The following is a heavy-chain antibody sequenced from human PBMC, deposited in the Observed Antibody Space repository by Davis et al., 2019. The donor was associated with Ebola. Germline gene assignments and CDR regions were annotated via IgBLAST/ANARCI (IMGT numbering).Heavy chain of an antibody. Sequence: GESLKISCAASGFTFSSYGMHWVRQAPGKGLEWVAVISYDGSNKYYADSVKGRFTISRDNSKNTLYLQMNSLRAEDTAVYYCASGIDDYGGNSVDYWGQGTLVTVSS. CDR2: ISYDGSNK. J-gene: IGHJ4*02. CDR3: ASGIDDYGGNSVDY. D-gene: IGHD4-23*01. CDR1: GFTFSSYG. V-gene: IGHV3-30*03.